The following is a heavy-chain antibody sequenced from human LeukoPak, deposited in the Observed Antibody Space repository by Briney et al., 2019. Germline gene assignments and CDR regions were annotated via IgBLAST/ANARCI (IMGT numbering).Heavy chain of an antibody. Sequence: SETLSLTCTVSGGSISSYYWSWIRQPPGKGLDWIGYIYYSGSTNYNPSLKSRVTISVDTSKNQFSLKLSSVTAADTAVYYCARHSGGRDSSGEYWYFDLWGRGTLVTVSS. V-gene: IGHV4-59*08. CDR2: IYYSGST. CDR1: GGSISSYY. CDR3: ARHSGGRDSSGEYWYFDL. J-gene: IGHJ2*01. D-gene: IGHD3-22*01.